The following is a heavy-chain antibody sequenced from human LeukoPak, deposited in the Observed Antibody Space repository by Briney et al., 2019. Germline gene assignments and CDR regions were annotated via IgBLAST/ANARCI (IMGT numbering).Heavy chain of an antibody. J-gene: IGHJ4*02. V-gene: IGHV4-34*01. Sequence: SETLSLTCAVYGGSFSPYYWSWIRQSPDKGLEWIGEINRSRSTNYNPSLKSRVTISVDTSKNQFSLKLSSVTAADTAVYYCARHGYLSSNWGQGTLVTVSS. CDR2: INRSRST. CDR3: ARHGYLSSN. D-gene: IGHD3-22*01. CDR1: GGSFSPYY.